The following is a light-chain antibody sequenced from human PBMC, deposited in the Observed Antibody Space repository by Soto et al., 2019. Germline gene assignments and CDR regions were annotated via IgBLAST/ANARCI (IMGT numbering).Light chain of an antibody. V-gene: IGLV1-51*01. CDR3: GTWDSSLSAFYV. Sequence: TQPASVTAVPGQKVTISYSRSSSNIGNNYVSWYQQLPGTAPKLLIYDNNKRPSGIPDRFSGSKSGTSATLGITGLQTGDEADYYCGTWDSSLSAFYVFGTGTKVTVL. CDR1: SSNIGNNY. J-gene: IGLJ1*01. CDR2: DNN.